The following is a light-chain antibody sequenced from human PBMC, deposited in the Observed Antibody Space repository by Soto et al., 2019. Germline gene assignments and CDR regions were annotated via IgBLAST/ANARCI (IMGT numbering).Light chain of an antibody. CDR1: QTISSW. J-gene: IGKJ1*01. CDR2: KAP. CDR3: QHYNSYSEA. Sequence: DIQMTQSPSTLSGSVGDGVTITCRASQTISSWLAWYQQKPGKAPKLLIYKAPTLKSGVPSRFSGSGSGTEFTLTISSLQPDDFATYYCQHYNSYSEAFGHGTKVDSK. V-gene: IGKV1-5*03.